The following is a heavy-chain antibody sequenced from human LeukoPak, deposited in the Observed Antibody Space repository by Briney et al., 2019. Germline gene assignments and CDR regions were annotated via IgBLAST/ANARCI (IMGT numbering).Heavy chain of an antibody. Sequence: PSETLSLTCTVSGGSISSSSYYWGWIRQPPGVGLEWVGSIYYSGSTYYNPSLKSRVTISVDTSKNQFSLKLSSVTAADTAVYYCARHLTKVYDSSGYEDYWGQGTLVTVSS. J-gene: IGHJ4*02. CDR3: ARHLTKVYDSSGYEDY. V-gene: IGHV4-39*01. CDR1: GGSISSSSYY. CDR2: IYYSGST. D-gene: IGHD3-22*01.